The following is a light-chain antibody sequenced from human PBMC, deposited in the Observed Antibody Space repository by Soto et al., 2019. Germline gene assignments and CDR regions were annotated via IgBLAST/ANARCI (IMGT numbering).Light chain of an antibody. J-gene: IGKJ1*01. CDR2: GAS. CDR1: QSLSSSY. V-gene: IGKV3-20*01. CDR3: QQYGSSPRT. Sequence: EILLTQSPGTLSLSPGERATLSCRASQSLSSSYLAWYQQKPGQAPRLLIYGASSRATGIPDRFSGSGSGTDFTLTISRLDPEDFAVYYCQQYGSSPRTFVQGTKVEIK.